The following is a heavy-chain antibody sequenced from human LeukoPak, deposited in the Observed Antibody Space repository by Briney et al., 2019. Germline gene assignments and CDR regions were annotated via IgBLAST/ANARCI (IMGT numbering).Heavy chain of an antibody. CDR3: AKGLIPGRLRFGVDV. CDR1: GYSFTSYW. V-gene: IGHV3-23*01. D-gene: IGHD6-25*01. J-gene: IGHJ6*02. Sequence: GESLKISCKGSGYSFTSYWIGWVRQAPGKGLEWVSGISESSGNTYYADSVKGRFTISRDNSKNTLYLQMNSLRAEDTAVYYCAKGLIPGRLRFGVDVWGQGTTVTVSS. CDR2: ISESSGNT.